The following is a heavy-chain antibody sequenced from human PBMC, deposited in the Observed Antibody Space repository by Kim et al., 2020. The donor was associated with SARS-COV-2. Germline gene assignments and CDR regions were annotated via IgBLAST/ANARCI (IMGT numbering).Heavy chain of an antibody. D-gene: IGHD2-2*01. CDR3: AKSWDIVVVPAALDY. J-gene: IGHJ4*02. Sequence: SVKGRFPISRDNSKNTLYLQMNSRRAEDTAVYYCAKSWDIVVVPAALDYWGQGTLVTVSS. V-gene: IGHV3-23*01.